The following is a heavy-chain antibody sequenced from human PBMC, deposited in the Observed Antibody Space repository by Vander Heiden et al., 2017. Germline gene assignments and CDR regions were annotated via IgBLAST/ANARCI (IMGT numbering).Heavy chain of an antibody. Sequence: EVQLVESGGGLVQPGRSLRLSCAPPGFPFDDYAMHWARQAPGKGLEGGSGISWNSGSIGYADSVKGRFTISRDNAKNSLYLQMNSLRAEDTALYYCAKGGWRYYDSSGYSDYWGQGTLVTVSS. CDR1: GFPFDDYA. CDR2: ISWNSGSI. J-gene: IGHJ4*02. CDR3: AKGGWRYYDSSGYSDY. D-gene: IGHD3-22*01. V-gene: IGHV3-9*01.